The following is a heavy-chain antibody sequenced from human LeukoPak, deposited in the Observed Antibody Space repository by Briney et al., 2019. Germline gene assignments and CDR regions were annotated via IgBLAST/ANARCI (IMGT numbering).Heavy chain of an antibody. V-gene: IGHV3-30*02. D-gene: IGHD6-13*01. CDR3: AKIQQLDYYYYYYGMDV. CDR1: GFTFSSYG. CDR2: IRYDGSNK. J-gene: IGHJ6*02. Sequence: LTGGSLRLPCAASGFTFSSYGMHWVRQAPGKGLEWVAFIRYDGSNKYYADSVKGRFTISRDNSKNTLYLQMNSLRAEDTAVYYCAKIQQLDYYYYYYGMDVWGQGTTVTVSS.